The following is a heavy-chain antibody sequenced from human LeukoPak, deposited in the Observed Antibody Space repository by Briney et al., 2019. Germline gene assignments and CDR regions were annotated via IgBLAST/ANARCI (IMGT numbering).Heavy chain of an antibody. Sequence: GSLRLSCAASGFTFSSYAMHWVRQAPGKGLEWVAVFSTDGNNDNYADSVKGRFTISRDSSKNMLYLQMNSLRTEDTAIYYCARCSGATFQGSLWSWGQGTLVTVSS. CDR1: GFTFSSYA. CDR2: FSTDGNND. CDR3: ARCSGATFQGSLWS. D-gene: IGHD2-15*01. V-gene: IGHV3-30-3*01. J-gene: IGHJ5*02.